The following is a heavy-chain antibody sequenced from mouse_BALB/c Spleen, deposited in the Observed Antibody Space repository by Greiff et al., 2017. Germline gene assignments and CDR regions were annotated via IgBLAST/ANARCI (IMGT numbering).Heavy chain of an antibody. D-gene: IGHD1-1*01. Sequence: EVQLVESGGGLVQPGGSLKLSCAASGFTFSSYGLSWVRQTPDKRLELVATINSNGGSTYYPDSVKGRFTMARDNATNTLYLQMSSLKSENTAMYSGARWVYRSSPLLAMDYWGQGTSVTVSS. J-gene: IGHJ4*01. CDR2: INSNGGST. CDR3: ARWVYRSSPLLAMDY. V-gene: IGHV5-6-3*01. CDR1: GFTFSSYG.